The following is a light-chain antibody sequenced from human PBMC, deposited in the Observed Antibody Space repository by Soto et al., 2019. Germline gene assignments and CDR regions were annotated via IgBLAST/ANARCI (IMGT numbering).Light chain of an antibody. V-gene: IGKV1-39*01. CDR3: QQSYSSPHT. CDR1: QSISSY. CDR2: AAS. J-gene: IGKJ2*01. Sequence: DIQMSQSPSSLSASVGDRVTITCRASQSISSYLNWYQQKPWKAPKLLIYAASSLQSGVPSRFSGSGSGTDFTLTISSLQPEDFATYYCQQSYSSPHTFGQGTKLEI.